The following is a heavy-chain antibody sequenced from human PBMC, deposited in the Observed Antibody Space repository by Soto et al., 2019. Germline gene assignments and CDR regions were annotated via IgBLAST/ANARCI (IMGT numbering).Heavy chain of an antibody. CDR3: AKGGTTGKTNSQFWYFDL. J-gene: IGHJ2*01. CDR1: GFPCNTYA. CDR2: ISGSGDDT. D-gene: IGHD1-1*01. V-gene: IGHV3-23*01. Sequence: GWSLRLSCAASGFPCNTYAMNWVRQAPGKGLEWVSVISGSGDDTYYADTVKGRFTISRDNSKNTLFLQMDSLRPEDTAIYYCAKGGTTGKTNSQFWYFDLWGRGTPVTVSS.